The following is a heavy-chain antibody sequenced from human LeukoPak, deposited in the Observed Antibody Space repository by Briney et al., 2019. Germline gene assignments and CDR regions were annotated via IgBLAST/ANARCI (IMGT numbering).Heavy chain of an antibody. J-gene: IGHJ1*01. CDR3: ARYLDYGGNSRVFQH. CDR1: GGSFSGYY. V-gene: IGHV4-59*12. Sequence: SETLSLTCAVYGGSFSGYYWSWIRQPPGKGLEWIGSIYYSGSTNYNPSLKSRVTISVDTSKNQFSLKLSSVTAADTAVYYCARYLDYGGNSRVFQHWGQGTLVTVSS. D-gene: IGHD4-23*01. CDR2: IYYSGST.